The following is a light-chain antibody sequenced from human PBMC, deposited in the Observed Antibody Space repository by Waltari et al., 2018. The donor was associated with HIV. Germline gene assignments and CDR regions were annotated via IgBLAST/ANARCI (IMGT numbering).Light chain of an antibody. V-gene: IGLV2-14*03. Sequence: QSALTQPASVSGSPGQSITIPCTGTSSAVGGYNYVSWYQQHPGKAPKLMIYDVSNRPSGVSNRFSGSKSGNTASLTISGLQAEDEAHYYCSSYTSSSTLVVFGGGTKLTVL. CDR1: SSAVGGYNY. CDR3: SSYTSSSTLVV. CDR2: DVS. J-gene: IGLJ2*01.